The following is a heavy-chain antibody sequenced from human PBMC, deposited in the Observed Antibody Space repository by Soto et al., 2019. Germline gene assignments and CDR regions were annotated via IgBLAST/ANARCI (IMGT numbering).Heavy chain of an antibody. J-gene: IGHJ3*02. Sequence: SETLSLTCTVSGGSISSYYWSWIRQPPGKGLEWIGYIYYSGSTNYNPSLKSRVTISVDTSKNQFSLKLGSVTAADTAVYYCARVEGAMGDDAFDIWGQGTMVTVSS. CDR3: ARVEGAMGDDAFDI. D-gene: IGHD1-26*01. CDR2: IYYSGST. V-gene: IGHV4-59*01. CDR1: GGSISSYY.